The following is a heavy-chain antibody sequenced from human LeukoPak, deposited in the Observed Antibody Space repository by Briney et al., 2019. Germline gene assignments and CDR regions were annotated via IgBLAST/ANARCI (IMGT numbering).Heavy chain of an antibody. CDR2: IIPIFGTA. D-gene: IGHD3-3*01. CDR1: GGTFSSYA. Sequence: GASVKVSCKAPGGTFSSYAISWVRQAPGQGLEWMGGIIPIFGTANYAQKFQGRVTITADESTSTAYMELSSLRSEDTAVYYCARRHYDFWSGYYRSFWFDPWGQETLVTVSS. V-gene: IGHV1-69*13. CDR3: ARRHYDFWSGYYRSFWFDP. J-gene: IGHJ5*02.